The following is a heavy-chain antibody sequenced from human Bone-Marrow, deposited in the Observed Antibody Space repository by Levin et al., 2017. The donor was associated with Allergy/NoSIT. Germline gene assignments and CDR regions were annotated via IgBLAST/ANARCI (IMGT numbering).Heavy chain of an antibody. J-gene: IGHJ3*02. V-gene: IGHV3-48*02. CDR1: GFTFSSYN. Sequence: GESLKISCAASGFTFSSYNMNWVRQAPGKGLEWVAYIVVYSASIQYADSVQGRFTISRDNAKNSLYLQMNSLRDEDTAVYYCVRDHRYGFDIWGQGTMVTVSS. CDR2: IVVYSASI. CDR3: VRDHRYGFDI.